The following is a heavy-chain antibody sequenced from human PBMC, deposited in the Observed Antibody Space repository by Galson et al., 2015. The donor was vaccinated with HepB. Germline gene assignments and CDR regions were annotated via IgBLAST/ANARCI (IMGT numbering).Heavy chain of an antibody. J-gene: IGHJ5*02. V-gene: IGHV3-23*01. D-gene: IGHD3-22*01. Sequence: SLRLSCAASGFTFRNYAMAWDRQAPGKGLEWVSSLSGSGGSTYYAASVKGRFTISRDNSRDTLFLHIYSPRAEDTAVYYCTKDPFYYESDGYPSYNWFDPWGQGTLVTVSS. CDR1: GFTFRNYA. CDR3: TKDPFYYESDGYPSYNWFDP. CDR2: LSGSGGST.